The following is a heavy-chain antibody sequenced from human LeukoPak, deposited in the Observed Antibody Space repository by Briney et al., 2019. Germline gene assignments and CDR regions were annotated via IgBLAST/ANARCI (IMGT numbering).Heavy chain of an antibody. CDR3: ARRRGPGYGTFGI. J-gene: IGHJ3*02. CDR1: GGSFSGYY. Sequence: SETLSLTCAVYGGSFSGYYRSWIRQPPGKGLEWIGEINHSGSTNYNPSLKSRVTISVDTSKNQFSLKLTSVTAADTAVYYCARRRGPGYGTFGIWGQGTMVTVSS. D-gene: IGHD3-10*01. V-gene: IGHV4-34*01. CDR2: INHSGST.